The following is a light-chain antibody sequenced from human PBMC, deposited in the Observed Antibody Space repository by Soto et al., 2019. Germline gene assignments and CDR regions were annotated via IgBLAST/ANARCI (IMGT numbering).Light chain of an antibody. CDR2: DVT. CDR1: SSDVGGYNY. V-gene: IGLV2-14*01. Sequence: QSVLTQPASVSGSPGQSITISCTGTSSDVGGYNYVSWYQQHPGKAPKLMIYDVTNRPSGVSNRFSGSKSGNTASLTISGLQAEDEADYYYSSYTSSSTPLVFGGGIKLTVL. J-gene: IGLJ3*02. CDR3: SSYTSSSTPLV.